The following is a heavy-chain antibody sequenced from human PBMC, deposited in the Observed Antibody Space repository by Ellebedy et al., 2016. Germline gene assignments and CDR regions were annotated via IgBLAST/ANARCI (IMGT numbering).Heavy chain of an antibody. CDR3: ARVAGVSVAGSTPNDFRYFDL. CDR2: ISYDGSKK. D-gene: IGHD6-19*01. CDR1: GFTFSSYA. J-gene: IGHJ2*01. V-gene: IGHV3-30-3*01. Sequence: GESLKISCVASGFTFSSYAIHWVRQAPGKGLEWVTVISYDGSKKYYADSVKGRFTISRDNSKNTLYVQMNSLRAEDTAVYYCARVAGVSVAGSTPNDFRYFDLWGRGTLVTV.